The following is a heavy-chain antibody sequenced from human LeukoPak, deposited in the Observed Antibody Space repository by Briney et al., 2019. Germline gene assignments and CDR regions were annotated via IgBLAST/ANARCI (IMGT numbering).Heavy chain of an antibody. D-gene: IGHD6-25*01. Sequence: ASVKVSCKASGYSFTSHYMHWMRQAPGQGPEWMGIINPRGGSTEYSHKFQGRLTMTSDTSTSTVYMELNSLRSEDTAVYFCVRVGVTAATADYWGQGTLVTVSS. CDR3: VRVGVTAATADY. CDR1: GYSFTSHY. V-gene: IGHV1-46*01. J-gene: IGHJ4*02. CDR2: INPRGGST.